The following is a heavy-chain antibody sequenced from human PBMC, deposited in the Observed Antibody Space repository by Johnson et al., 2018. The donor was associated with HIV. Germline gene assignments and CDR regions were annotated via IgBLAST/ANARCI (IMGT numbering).Heavy chain of an antibody. D-gene: IGHD5-12*01. V-gene: IGHV3-9*01. CDR3: ARWGRGGYENPGLDI. J-gene: IGHJ3*02. CDR2: ISWNSGSM. Sequence: VQLVESGGGVVQPGRSLRLSCAASGFTFDDYAMHWVRQAPGKGLEWVSGISWNSGSMGYADSVKGRFTISRDNSKNTLYLQMNSLRAEDTAVYYCARWGRGGYENPGLDIWGQGTMVTVSS. CDR1: GFTFDDYA.